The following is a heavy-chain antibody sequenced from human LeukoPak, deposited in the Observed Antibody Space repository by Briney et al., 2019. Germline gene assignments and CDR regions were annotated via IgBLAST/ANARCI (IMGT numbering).Heavy chain of an antibody. CDR2: MNPNSGAT. CDR3: ARVYGSGSYALHY. CDR1: GYTFTDYY. Sequence: ASVKVSCKASGYTFTDYYIHWVRQAPGQGLEWMGWMNPNSGATDYAQKFQGRVTMTRDTPINTAYMELSRLRSDDTALYYCARVYGSGSYALHYWGQGTLVTVSS. J-gene: IGHJ4*02. V-gene: IGHV1-2*02. D-gene: IGHD3-10*01.